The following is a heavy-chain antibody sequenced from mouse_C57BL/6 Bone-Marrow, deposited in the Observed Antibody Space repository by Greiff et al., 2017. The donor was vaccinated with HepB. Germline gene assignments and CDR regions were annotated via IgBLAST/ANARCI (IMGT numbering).Heavy chain of an antibody. CDR3: AKRGEDYYGYWYFDV. V-gene: IGHV2-9*01. Sequence: VQGVESGPGLVAPSQSLSITCTVSGFSFTSYGVDWVRQPPGKGLEWLGVIWGGGSTNYNSALMSRLSISKDNSKSQVFLKMNSLQTDDTAMYYCAKRGEDYYGYWYFDVWGTGTTVTVSS. CDR2: IWGGGST. CDR1: GFSFTSYG. J-gene: IGHJ1*03. D-gene: IGHD1-1*02.